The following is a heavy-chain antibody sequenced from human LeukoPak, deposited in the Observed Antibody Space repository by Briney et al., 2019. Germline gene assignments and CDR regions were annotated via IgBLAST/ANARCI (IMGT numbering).Heavy chain of an antibody. Sequence: GGSLRLSCAASGFTFSSYAMSWVRQAPGKGLEWVSAISGSGGSTYYADSMKGRFTISRDNSKNTLYLQMNSLRAEDTAVYYCAKLGYSHPKGSFDYWGQGTLVTVSS. CDR2: ISGSGGST. J-gene: IGHJ4*02. D-gene: IGHD5-18*01. V-gene: IGHV3-23*01. CDR1: GFTFSSYA. CDR3: AKLGYSHPKGSFDY.